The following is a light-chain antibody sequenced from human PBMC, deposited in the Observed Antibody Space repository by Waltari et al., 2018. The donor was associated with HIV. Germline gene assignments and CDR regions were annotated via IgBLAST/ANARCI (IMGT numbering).Light chain of an antibody. Sequence: QSVLTQPPSASGTPGQRVTISCSGSSSNIGSNYVYWYRQLPGTAPKLLIYRNNQRPSGVPDRFSGSKAGNSASLAISGLRSEDEADYYCAAWGDSLSSYVFGTGTKVTVL. CDR1: SSNIGSNY. J-gene: IGLJ1*01. V-gene: IGLV1-47*01. CDR2: RNN. CDR3: AAWGDSLSSYV.